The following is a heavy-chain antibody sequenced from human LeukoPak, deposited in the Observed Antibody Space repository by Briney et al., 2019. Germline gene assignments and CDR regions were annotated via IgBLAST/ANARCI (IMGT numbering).Heavy chain of an antibody. D-gene: IGHD3-10*01. CDR2: ISSSSSYT. CDR1: GFTFSDYY. CDR3: ARDSAITMVRGVIWSGLYPDY. V-gene: IGHV3-11*06. J-gene: IGHJ4*02. Sequence: GGSLRLCCAASGFTFSDYYMSWIRQAAGKGLEWVSYISSSSSYTNYADAVKGRFTISRDNAKNSLYLQMNSLRAEDTAVYYCARDSAITMVRGVIWSGLYPDYWGQGTLVTVSS.